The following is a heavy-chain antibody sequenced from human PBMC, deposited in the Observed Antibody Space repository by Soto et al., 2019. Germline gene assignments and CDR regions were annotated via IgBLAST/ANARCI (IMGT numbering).Heavy chain of an antibody. CDR1: GGSISSSSYY. CDR2: IYYSGST. Sequence: SETLSLTCTVSGGSISSSSYYWGWIRQLPGKGLEWIGSIYYSGSTYYNPSLKSRVTISVDTSKNQFSLKLSSVTAADTAVYYCARPRQDGGIYYFDYWGQGTLVTVSS. CDR3: ARPRQDGGIYYFDY. J-gene: IGHJ4*02. D-gene: IGHD2-8*02. V-gene: IGHV4-39*01.